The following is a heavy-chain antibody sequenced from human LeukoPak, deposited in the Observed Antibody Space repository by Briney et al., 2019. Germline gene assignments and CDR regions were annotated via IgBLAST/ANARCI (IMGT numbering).Heavy chain of an antibody. CDR1: AYTFTGYY. J-gene: IGHJ6*03. CDR2: INPSSGDT. V-gene: IGHV1-2*06. Sequence: ASVKVSCKASAYTFTGYYIHWVRQAPGQGLEWMGRINPSSGDTNYAQKVQGRVTMTRDTSISTVYMELSSLITDDTAMYYCARDPRKFSSSWFGDYYMVVWGKGTTLTVSS. CDR3: ARDPRKFSSSWFGDYYMVV. D-gene: IGHD6-13*01.